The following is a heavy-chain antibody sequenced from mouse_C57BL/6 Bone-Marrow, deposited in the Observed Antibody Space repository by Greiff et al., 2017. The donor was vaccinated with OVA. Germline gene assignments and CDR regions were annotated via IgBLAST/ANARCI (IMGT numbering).Heavy chain of an antibody. CDR3: ARRGLRYFGD. V-gene: IGHV1-69*01. D-gene: IGHD2-4*01. Sequence: QVQLQQPGAELVMPGASVKLSCKASGYTFTSYWMHWVKQRPGQGLEWIGEIDPSDSYTNYNQKFKGKSTLTVDKSSSTAYMQLSSLTSEDSAVYYCARRGLRYFGDWGQGTTLTVSS. CDR2: IDPSDSYT. J-gene: IGHJ2*01. CDR1: GYTFTSYW.